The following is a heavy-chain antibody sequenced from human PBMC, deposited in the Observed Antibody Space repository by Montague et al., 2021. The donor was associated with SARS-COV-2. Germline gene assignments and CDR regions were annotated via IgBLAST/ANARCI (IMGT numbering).Heavy chain of an antibody. CDR3: AIYSSGWYGWGFDY. Sequence: SLRLSCAASGFTFSSYEMNWVRQAPGKGLEWVSYISSSGSTIHYADSVKGRFTISRDNAKNSLYLQMNSLRAEDTAVYYCAIYSSGWYGWGFDYWGQGTLVTVSS. V-gene: IGHV3-48*03. CDR1: GFTFSSYE. D-gene: IGHD6-19*01. J-gene: IGHJ4*02. CDR2: ISSSGSTI.